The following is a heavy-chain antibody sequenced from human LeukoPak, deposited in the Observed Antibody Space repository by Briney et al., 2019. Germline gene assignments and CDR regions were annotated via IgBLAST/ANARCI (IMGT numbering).Heavy chain of an antibody. CDR2: IYHTGST. D-gene: IGHD6-25*01. CDR3: ARRGRNSSGWQDYL. V-gene: IGHV4-59*01. CDR1: GGSISSYY. J-gene: IGHJ4*02. Sequence: SETLSLTCTVSGGSISSYYWSWIRQPPGKGLEWIANIYHTGSTNYNPSLSSRVTISIDTAKNQFSLKLTSVTAADTAVYYCARRGRNSSGWQDYLWGQGTLVTASS.